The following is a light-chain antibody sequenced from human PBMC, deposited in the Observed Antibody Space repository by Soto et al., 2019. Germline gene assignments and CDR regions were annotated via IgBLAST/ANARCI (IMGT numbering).Light chain of an antibody. CDR3: GTWDSSLSAV. CDR2: INT. Sequence: QSVLTQPPSVSGAPGQRLTISCAGSSSNIAAGYDVHWYQQLPVTAPKLLRYINTNRPSGVPDRFSGSKSGTSATLGITGLQTGDEADYYCGTWDSSLSAVFGNGNRSPS. V-gene: IGLV1-40*01. CDR1: SSNIAAGYD. J-gene: IGLJ1*01.